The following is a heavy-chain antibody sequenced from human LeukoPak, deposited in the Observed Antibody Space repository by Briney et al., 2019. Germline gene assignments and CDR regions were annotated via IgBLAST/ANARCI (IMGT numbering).Heavy chain of an antibody. D-gene: IGHD3-10*01. CDR2: INHSGST. V-gene: IGHV4-34*01. J-gene: IGHJ5*02. Sequence: SETLSLTCAVYGGSFSGYYWSWIRQPPGKGVEWIGEINHSGSTNYNPSLKSRVTISVDTSKNQFSLKLSSVTAADTAVYYCARRRITYYGSGSPIAQPTNWFDPWGQGTLVTVSS. CDR1: GGSFSGYY. CDR3: ARRRITYYGSGSPIAQPTNWFDP.